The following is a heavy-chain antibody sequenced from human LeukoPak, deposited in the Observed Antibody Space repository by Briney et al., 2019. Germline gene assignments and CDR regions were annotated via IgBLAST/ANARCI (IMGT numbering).Heavy chain of an antibody. CDR2: IYSGGST. CDR3: ARDSIVGATNADAFDI. D-gene: IGHD1-26*01. Sequence: GGSLRLACAASGFTVSSNYMSWVRQAPGKGLEWVSLIYSGGSTYSADSVKGRFTISRDNSKTTLYLQMNSLRAEDTAVYYCARDSIVGATNADAFDIWGQGTMVTVSS. V-gene: IGHV3-53*01. CDR1: GFTVSSNY. J-gene: IGHJ3*02.